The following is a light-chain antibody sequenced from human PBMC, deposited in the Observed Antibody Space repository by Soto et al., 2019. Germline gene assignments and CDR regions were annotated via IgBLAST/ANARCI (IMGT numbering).Light chain of an antibody. CDR1: QSLLHSNGYNY. Sequence: DIVLTQSPLSLPVTPGEPASISCRSSQSLLHSNGYNYLDWYLQKPGQSPQLLIYLGSNRASGVPDRFSGSGSGTDFTFTISSLQPEDIATYYCQQYHNLPRTFGQGTKVDIK. CDR3: QQYHNLPRT. V-gene: IGKV2-28*01. CDR2: LGS. J-gene: IGKJ1*01.